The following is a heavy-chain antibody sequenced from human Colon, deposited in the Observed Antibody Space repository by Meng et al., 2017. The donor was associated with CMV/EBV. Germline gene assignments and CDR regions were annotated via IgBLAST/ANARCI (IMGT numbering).Heavy chain of an antibody. CDR2: INQSGST. Sequence: QVQLQQWGAGLLKTSETLSLACGVSGGSLSGYYWTWIRQSPGKGLEWIGEINQSGSTNYNPPLKSRVTVSVDTSKNQFSLRVTSVTAADSALYYCAREAGPFFGVIVYDSWGQGTLVTVSS. CDR1: GGSLSGYY. CDR3: AREAGPFFGVIVYDS. D-gene: IGHD3-3*01. J-gene: IGHJ4*02. V-gene: IGHV4-34*01.